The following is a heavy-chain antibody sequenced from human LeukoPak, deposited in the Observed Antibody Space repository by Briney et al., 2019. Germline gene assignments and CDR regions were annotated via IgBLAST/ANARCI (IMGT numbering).Heavy chain of an antibody. J-gene: IGHJ4*02. CDR1: GYTFTSYA. V-gene: IGHV1-3*03. D-gene: IGHD1-26*01. Sequence: GASVKVSCKASGYTFTSYAMHWVRQAPGQRLEWMGWINAGNGNTKYSQEFQGRVTITRDTSASTAYMELSSLRSEDMAVYYCARAENSGSLYYFDYWGQGTLVTVSS. CDR3: ARAENSGSLYYFDY. CDR2: INAGNGNT.